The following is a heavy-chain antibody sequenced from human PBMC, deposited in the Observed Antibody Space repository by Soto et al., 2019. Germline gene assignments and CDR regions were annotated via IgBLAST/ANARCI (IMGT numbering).Heavy chain of an antibody. CDR2: ISSSSSYI. Sequence: EVQLVESGGGLVKPGGSLRLSCAASGFTFSSYTMNWVRQAPGKGLEWVSSISSSSSYIYYADSVKGRFTISRDNAKNSLYLQMNSLRAEDTAVYYCARDYPVTTSHSCYGMDVWGQGTTVTVSS. CDR3: ARDYPVTTSHSCYGMDV. D-gene: IGHD4-17*01. J-gene: IGHJ6*02. CDR1: GFTFSSYT. V-gene: IGHV3-21*01.